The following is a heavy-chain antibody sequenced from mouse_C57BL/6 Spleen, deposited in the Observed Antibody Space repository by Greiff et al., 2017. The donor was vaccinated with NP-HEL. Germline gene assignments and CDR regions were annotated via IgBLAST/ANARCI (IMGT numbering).Heavy chain of an antibody. V-gene: IGHV1-15*01. Sequence: LQESGAELVRPGASVTLSCKASGYTFTDYEMHWVKQTPVHGLEWIGAIDPETGGTAYNQKFKGKAILTADKSSSTAYMELRSLTSEDSAVYYCTRSGGNYEGWFAYWGQGTLVTVSA. CDR1: GYTFTDYE. D-gene: IGHD2-1*01. CDR3: TRSGGNYEGWFAY. CDR2: IDPETGGT. J-gene: IGHJ3*01.